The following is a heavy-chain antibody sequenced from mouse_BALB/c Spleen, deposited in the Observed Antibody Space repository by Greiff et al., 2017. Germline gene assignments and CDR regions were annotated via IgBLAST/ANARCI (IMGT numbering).Heavy chain of an antibody. CDR3: ARDYGYDY. Sequence: VQRVESGGGLVKPGGSLKLSCAASGFTFSSYAMSWVRQTPEKRLEWVASISSGGSSYYPDSVKGRFTISKDNARNIRYLQMSSLRSEDTAMYYCARDYGYDYWGQGTTLTVSA. CDR1: GFTFSSYA. V-gene: IGHV5-6-5*01. J-gene: IGHJ2*01. CDR2: ISSGGSS. D-gene: IGHD2-2*01.